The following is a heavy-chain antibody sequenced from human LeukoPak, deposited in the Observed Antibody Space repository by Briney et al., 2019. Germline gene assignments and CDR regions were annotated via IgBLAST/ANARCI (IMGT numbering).Heavy chain of an antibody. CDR2: INGNGGTS. D-gene: IGHD5-18*01. CDR3: ATHVDTASFGAFDI. J-gene: IGHJ3*02. CDR1: GFTFSSYA. V-gene: IGHV3-23*01. Sequence: PGGSLRLSCAASGFTFSSYALSWVRQAPGKGLEWVSTINGNGGTSYYADSVKGRFTISRDNAKNSLYLQMNSLRAEDTAVYYCATHVDTASFGAFDIWGQGTMVTVSS.